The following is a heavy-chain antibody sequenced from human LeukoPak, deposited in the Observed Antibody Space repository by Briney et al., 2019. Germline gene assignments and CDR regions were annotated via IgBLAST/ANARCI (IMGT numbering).Heavy chain of an antibody. J-gene: IGHJ6*03. Sequence: PGGSLRLSCAASGFTFSSYWMHWVRQAPGKGLVWVSRINSDGSSTSYADSVKGRFTISRDNAKNTLYLQMNSLRAEDTAVYYCARATVHYYMDVWGKGTTVTVSS. CDR1: GFTFSSYW. V-gene: IGHV3-74*01. CDR3: ARATVHYYMDV. CDR2: INSDGSST. D-gene: IGHD4-17*01.